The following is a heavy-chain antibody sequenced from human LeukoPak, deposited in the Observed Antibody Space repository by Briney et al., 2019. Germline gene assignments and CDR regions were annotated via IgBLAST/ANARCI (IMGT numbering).Heavy chain of an antibody. D-gene: IGHD1-26*01. J-gene: IGHJ4*02. CDR3: GISIVGATRSDY. V-gene: IGHV3-23*01. CDR2: ISGSGGST. Sequence: PGGSLRLSCAASGFAVSSYAMNWVRQAPGKGLEWVSAISGSGGSTYYADSVKGRFTISRDNSKNTLYLQMNSLRAEDTAVYYCGISIVGATRSDYWGQGTLVTVSS. CDR1: GFAVSSYA.